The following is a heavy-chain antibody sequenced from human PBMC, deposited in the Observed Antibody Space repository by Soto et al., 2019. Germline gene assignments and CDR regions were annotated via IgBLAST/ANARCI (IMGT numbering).Heavy chain of an antibody. CDR1: GGSISSYY. J-gene: IGHJ6*03. CDR2: IYYSGST. V-gene: IGHV4-59*01. Sequence: PSETLSLTCTVSGGSISSYYWSWIRQPPGKGLEWIGYIYYSGSTNYNPSLKSRVTISVDTSKNQFSLKLSSVTAADTAVYYCARDHCSGGSCYSSFSRYYYMDVRGKGTTVTVSS. CDR3: ARDHCSGGSCYSSFSRYYYMDV. D-gene: IGHD2-15*01.